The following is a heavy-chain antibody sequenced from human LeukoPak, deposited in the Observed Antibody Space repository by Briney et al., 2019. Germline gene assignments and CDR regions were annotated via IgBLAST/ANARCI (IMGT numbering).Heavy chain of an antibody. CDR2: ISGSGGST. CDR3: AKTYSGYSHFDY. Sequence: GGSLRLSCAASGFSFSSYGMSWVGQAPGKGLEWVSVISGSGGSTYYADSVKGRFTISRDNSKNTLFLQMNSLRAEDTAVYYCAKTYSGYSHFDYWGQGTLVTVSS. V-gene: IGHV3-23*01. CDR1: GFSFSSYG. J-gene: IGHJ4*02. D-gene: IGHD5-12*01.